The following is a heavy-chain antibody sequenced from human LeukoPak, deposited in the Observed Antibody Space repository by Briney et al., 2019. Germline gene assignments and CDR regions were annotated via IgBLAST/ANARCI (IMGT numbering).Heavy chain of an antibody. D-gene: IGHD2-15*01. Sequence: YWGWIRQPPGKGLEWIGTMLYSGSTYYNPSLKSRVTISVDTPKNQFSLKLRSVTAADTAVYYCARDGDGYCSGGSCYSEPWGQGTLVTVSS. J-gene: IGHJ5*02. CDR1: Y. CDR2: MLYSGST. CDR3: ARDGDGYCSGGSCYSEP. V-gene: IGHV4-39*01.